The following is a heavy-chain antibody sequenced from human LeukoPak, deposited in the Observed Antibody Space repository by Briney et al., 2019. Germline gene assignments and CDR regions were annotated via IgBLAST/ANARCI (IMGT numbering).Heavy chain of an antibody. Sequence: GGSLRLSCAASGFTFDDYAMHWVRQAPGKGLEWVSGISWNSGSIGYADSVKGRFTISRDNAKNSLYLQMNSLRAEDTALYYCAKGVVGATHFDYWGQGTLVTVSS. CDR1: GFTFDDYA. CDR2: ISWNSGSI. D-gene: IGHD1-26*01. V-gene: IGHV3-9*01. CDR3: AKGVVGATHFDY. J-gene: IGHJ4*02.